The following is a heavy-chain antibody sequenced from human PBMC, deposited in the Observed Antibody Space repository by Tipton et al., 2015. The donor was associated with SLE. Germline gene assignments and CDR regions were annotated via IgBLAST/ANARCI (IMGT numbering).Heavy chain of an antibody. Sequence: TLSLTCTISGGSISTYHWSWLRQSPGKGLEWIGYIHHSGSINYNPPLRSQVTMSMDTPQNQFSVKLSSATAADTAVYYCARHFYNIGWNHFDNWGPGTLVTVSS. V-gene: IGHV4-59*08. CDR1: GGSISTYH. J-gene: IGHJ4*02. D-gene: IGHD6-19*01. CDR2: IHHSGSI. CDR3: ARHFYNIGWNHFDN.